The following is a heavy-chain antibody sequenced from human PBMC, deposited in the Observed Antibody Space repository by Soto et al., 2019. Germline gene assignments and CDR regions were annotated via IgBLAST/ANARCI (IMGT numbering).Heavy chain of an antibody. CDR3: ARRVTNGDCFDY. CDR2: ISAYNGNT. Sequence: ASVKVSCKASGYTFASYGISWVRQAPGQGLEWMGWISAYNGNTNYAQKLQGRVTMTTDTSTSTAYMELRSLRSDDTAVYYCARRVTNGDCFDYWGQGTLVTVSS. V-gene: IGHV1-18*01. J-gene: IGHJ4*02. D-gene: IGHD4-4*01. CDR1: GYTFASYG.